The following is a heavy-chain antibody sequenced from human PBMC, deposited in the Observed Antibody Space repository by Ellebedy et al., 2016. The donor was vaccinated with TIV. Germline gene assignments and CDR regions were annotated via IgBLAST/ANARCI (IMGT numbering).Heavy chain of an antibody. CDR3: ARMIRAVARKSSSSTDYGMDV. V-gene: IGHV2-70*01. J-gene: IGHJ6*02. D-gene: IGHD6-19*01. Sequence: SGPTLVKPTQTLTLTCSFSGFSLSTTGMCVSWIRQPPGKALEWLAHIFSNDEKSYRTSLKTRLTISKDTSKNQVVLRVTNMDPEDTATYYCARMIRAVARKSSSSTDYGMDVWGLGTTVTVSS. CDR2: IFSNDEK. CDR1: GFSLSTTGMC.